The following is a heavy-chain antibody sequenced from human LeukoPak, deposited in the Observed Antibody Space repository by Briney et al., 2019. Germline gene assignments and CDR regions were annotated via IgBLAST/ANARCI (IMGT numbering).Heavy chain of an antibody. J-gene: IGHJ6*02. CDR2: ISGSGGST. CDR1: GFTFSSYA. CDR3: AKGLTGDDYHYGTDV. Sequence: GGSLRLSCAASGFTFSSYAMSWVRQAPGKGLEWVSAISGSGGSTYYADSVKGRFTISRDNSKNTLYLQMNSLRAEDTAVYYCAKGLTGDDYHYGTDVWGQGTTVTVSS. V-gene: IGHV3-23*01. D-gene: IGHD7-27*01.